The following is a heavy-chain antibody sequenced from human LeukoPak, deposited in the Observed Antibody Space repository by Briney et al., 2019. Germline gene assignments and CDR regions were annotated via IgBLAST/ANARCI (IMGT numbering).Heavy chain of an antibody. Sequence: GGSLRLSCAASGFTFSSYAMSWVRQAPGKGLEWVSAISGSGGSTYYADSVKGRFTISRDNSKNTLYLQMNSLRAEDTAVYYRAKDPDDYGDYGDWGQGTLVTVSS. CDR3: AKDPDDYGDYGD. CDR1: GFTFSSYA. J-gene: IGHJ4*02. CDR2: ISGSGGST. D-gene: IGHD4-17*01. V-gene: IGHV3-23*01.